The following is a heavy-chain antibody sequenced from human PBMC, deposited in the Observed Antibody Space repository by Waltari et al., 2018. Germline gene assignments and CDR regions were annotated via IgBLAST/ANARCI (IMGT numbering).Heavy chain of an antibody. CDR1: GGTFSSYA. CDR2: IIPIFGTA. CDR3: ARDKMEHGGMDV. D-gene: IGHD1-1*01. V-gene: IGHV1-69*05. Sequence: QVQLVQSGAEVKKPGSSVKVSCKASGGTFSSYAISWVRQAPGQGLEWMGGIIPIFGTANYAQKFQGRVTITTDESTSTAYMELNSLRAEDTAVYYCARDKMEHGGMDVWGKGTTVTVSS. J-gene: IGHJ6*03.